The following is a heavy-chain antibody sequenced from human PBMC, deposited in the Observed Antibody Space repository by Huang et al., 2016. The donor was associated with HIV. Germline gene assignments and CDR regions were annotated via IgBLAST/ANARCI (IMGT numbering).Heavy chain of an antibody. CDR2: IIPSFGTT. D-gene: IGHD4-17*01. J-gene: IGHJ4*02. CDR1: GGTFSSYA. Sequence: QVQVVQSGAEVKKPGSSVKVSCKASGGTFSSYAISWVRQAPGQGLEWMGRIIPSFGTTNYAQKFQGRVTITADEYTSTSYMEVSSLRSEDTAVYYCARDLNGDFDYWGQGTLVTVSS. CDR3: ARDLNGDFDY. V-gene: IGHV1-69*18.